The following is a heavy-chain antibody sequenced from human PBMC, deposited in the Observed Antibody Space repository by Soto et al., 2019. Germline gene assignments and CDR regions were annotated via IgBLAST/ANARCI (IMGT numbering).Heavy chain of an antibody. J-gene: IGHJ5*02. D-gene: IGHD3-3*01. CDR2: IYYSGST. V-gene: IGHV4-61*05. CDR1: GGSISSSNYY. CDR3: ARRNDFWSGNENWFDP. Sequence: SETLSLTCTVSGGSISSSNYYWGWIRQPPGKGLEWIGYIYYSGSTNYNPSLKSRVTISVDTSKNQFSLKLSSVTAADTAVYYCARRNDFWSGNENWFDPWGQGTLVTVSS.